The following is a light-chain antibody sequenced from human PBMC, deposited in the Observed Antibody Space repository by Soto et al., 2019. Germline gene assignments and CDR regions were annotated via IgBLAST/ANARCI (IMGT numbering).Light chain of an antibody. CDR3: SSYTSSTADV. J-gene: IGLJ1*01. V-gene: IGLV2-14*01. CDR2: EVT. Sequence: QSALTQPASVSGSPGQSITISCTGTSSDVGGYNYVSWYQLHPGKAPKLILYEVTNRPSGVSDRFSGSKSGNTASLTISELQAEDEADYYCSSYTSSTADVFGTGTKVTVL. CDR1: SSDVGGYNY.